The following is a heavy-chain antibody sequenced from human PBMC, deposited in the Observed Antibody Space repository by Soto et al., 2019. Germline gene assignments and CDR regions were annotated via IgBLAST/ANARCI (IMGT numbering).Heavy chain of an antibody. CDR3: AKERVLDTLSVSY. Sequence: PGGSLRLSCAASGFTFSSYSMNWVRQAPGKGLEWVSSISSSSSYIYYADSVKGRFTISRDNAKNSLYLQMNSLRAEDTAVYYCAKERVLDTLSVSYSGQGTLVTVAS. D-gene: IGHD3-16*02. CDR2: ISSSSSYI. CDR1: GFTFSSYS. V-gene: IGHV3-21*01. J-gene: IGHJ4*01.